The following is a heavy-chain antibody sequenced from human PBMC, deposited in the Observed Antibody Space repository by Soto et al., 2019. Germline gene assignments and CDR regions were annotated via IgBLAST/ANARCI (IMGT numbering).Heavy chain of an antibody. CDR3: ARVGDIVLVAGGRWGWFDP. J-gene: IGHJ5*02. V-gene: IGHV3-66*01. D-gene: IGHD2-2*01. CDR2: IQSGGST. CDR1: GFTVSSND. Sequence: EVQLVESGGGLVQPGGSLRLSCAASGFTVSSNDMSWVRQAPGKGLEWVSVIQSGGSTDYADSVKGRFTISRDTSKNTRYLQMNSLRVEDTALYYCARVGDIVLVAGGRWGWFDPWGQGTLVTVSS.